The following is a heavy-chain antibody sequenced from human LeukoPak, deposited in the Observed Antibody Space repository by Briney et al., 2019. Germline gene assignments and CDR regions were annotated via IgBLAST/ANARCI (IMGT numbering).Heavy chain of an antibody. Sequence: GGSLRLSCAASGFTSSNYAMNWVRQAPGKGLEWVSAISGSGADTYYADSVKGRFTISRDNSKNTLYLQMNSLRAEDTAVYYCAKDRTRLQSGGNYYYGMDVWGQGTTVTVSS. CDR1: GFTSSNYA. CDR2: ISGSGADT. D-gene: IGHD5-24*01. V-gene: IGHV3-23*01. J-gene: IGHJ6*02. CDR3: AKDRTRLQSGGNYYYGMDV.